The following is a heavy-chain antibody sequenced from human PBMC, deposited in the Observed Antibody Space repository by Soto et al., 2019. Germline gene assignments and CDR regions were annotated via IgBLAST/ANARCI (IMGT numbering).Heavy chain of an antibody. CDR1: GGSFSGYY. V-gene: IGHV4-34*01. CDR2: INHSGST. J-gene: IGHJ4*02. CDR3: ARGIGVVVPAATDFDY. D-gene: IGHD2-2*01. Sequence: PSETLSLTCAVYGGSFSGYYWSWIRQPPGKGLEWIGEINHSGSTNYNPSLKSRVTISVDTSKNQFSLKLSSVTAADTAVYYCARGIGVVVPAATDFDYWGQGTLVIVSS.